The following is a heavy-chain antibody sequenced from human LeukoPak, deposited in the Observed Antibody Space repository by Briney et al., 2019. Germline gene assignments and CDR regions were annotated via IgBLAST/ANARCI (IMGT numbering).Heavy chain of an antibody. V-gene: IGHV4-39*07. CDR3: ARGGGRRGGSHLSRWFDP. J-gene: IGHJ5*02. Sequence: SETLSLTCTVSGGSISSSSYYWGWIRQPPGTGLEWIGEINHSGGTNYNPSLKSRVTISVDTSKNQFSLKLSSVTAADTAVYYCARGGGRRGGSHLSRWFDPWGQGTLVTVSS. CDR1: GGSISSSSYY. D-gene: IGHD2-15*01. CDR2: INHSGGT.